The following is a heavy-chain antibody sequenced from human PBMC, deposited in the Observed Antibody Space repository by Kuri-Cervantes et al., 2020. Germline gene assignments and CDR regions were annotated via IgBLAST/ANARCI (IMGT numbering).Heavy chain of an antibody. CDR1: GFTFSSYG. D-gene: IGHD5-24*01. CDR3: ARDGMATITG. CDR2: IWYDGSNK. J-gene: IGHJ4*02. Sequence: GESLKISCAASGFTFSSYGMHWVRQAPGKGLEWVAVIWYDGSNKYYADSVKGRLTISRDNAKNSLYLQMNSLRAEDTAVYYCARDGMATITGWGQGTLVTVSS. V-gene: IGHV3-33*01.